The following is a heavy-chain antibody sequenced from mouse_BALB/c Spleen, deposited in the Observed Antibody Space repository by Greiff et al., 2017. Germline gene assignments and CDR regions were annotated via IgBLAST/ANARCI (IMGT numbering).Heavy chain of an antibody. CDR3: TRAGYGNQLGPSWCAY. D-gene: IGHD4-1*02. CDR1: GYTFTSYY. J-gene: IGHJ3*01. Sequence: QVQLQQSGAELVKPGASVKLSCKASGYTFTSYYMYWVKQRPGQGLEWIGEINPSNGGTNFNEKFKSKATLTVDKSSSTAYMQLSSLTSEDSAVYYCTRAGYGNQLGPSWCAYWGQGTLVTVSA. CDR2: INPSNGGT. V-gene: IGHV1S81*02.